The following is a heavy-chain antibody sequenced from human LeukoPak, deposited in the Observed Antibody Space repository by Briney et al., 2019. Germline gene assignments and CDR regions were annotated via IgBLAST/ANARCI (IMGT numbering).Heavy chain of an antibody. CDR1: GGSFSGYY. Sequence: SETLSLTCAVYGGSFSGYYWSWIRQPPGKGLEWIGEINHSGSTNYNSSLKSRVTISVDTSKNQFSLKLSSVTAADTAVYNCARGAFDIWGQGTMVTVSS. CDR3: ARGAFDI. CDR2: INHSGST. V-gene: IGHV4-34*01. J-gene: IGHJ3*02.